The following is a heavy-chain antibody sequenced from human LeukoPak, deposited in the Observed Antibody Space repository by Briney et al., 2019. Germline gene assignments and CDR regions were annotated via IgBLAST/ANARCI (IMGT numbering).Heavy chain of an antibody. CDR3: AGRSAASSDVPYVYFDY. J-gene: IGHJ4*02. Sequence: GGSLRLSCAASGFTFDDYAMHWVRQAPGKGLEWVSVIYSGGSTYYADSVKGRFTISRDSSKNTLYLQMNSLRAEDTAVYYCAGRSAASSDVPYVYFDYWGQGTLVTVSS. V-gene: IGHV3-66*01. D-gene: IGHD3-10*02. CDR1: GFTFDDYA. CDR2: IYSGGST.